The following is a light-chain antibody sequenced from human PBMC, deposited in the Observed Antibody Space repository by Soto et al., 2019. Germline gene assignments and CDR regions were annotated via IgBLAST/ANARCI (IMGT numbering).Light chain of an antibody. Sequence: QSVLTQPPSVYGAPGQRVTISCTGSSSNIGANYDVHWYQQLPGTAPKLLIYGQNIRPSGVPDRFSGSKSGTSASLAITGLQAEDEADYYCQSYDSSLSGHYVFGTGTKVTVL. J-gene: IGLJ1*01. CDR1: SSNIGANYD. CDR3: QSYDSSLSGHYV. CDR2: GQN. V-gene: IGLV1-40*01.